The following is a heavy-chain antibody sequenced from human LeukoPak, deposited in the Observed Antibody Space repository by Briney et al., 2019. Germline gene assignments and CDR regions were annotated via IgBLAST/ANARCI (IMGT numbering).Heavy chain of an antibody. V-gene: IGHV1-69*13. J-gene: IGHJ3*02. CDR2: IIPIFGTA. CDR1: GGTFTSYA. Sequence: ASVKVSCKASGGTFTSYAISWVRQAPGQGVEWMGGIIPIFGTANYAQKFQGRVTITADESTSTAYMELSSLRSEDTAVYYCARPYCGGDCFGGAFDIWGQGTMVTVSS. D-gene: IGHD2-21*02. CDR3: ARPYCGGDCFGGAFDI.